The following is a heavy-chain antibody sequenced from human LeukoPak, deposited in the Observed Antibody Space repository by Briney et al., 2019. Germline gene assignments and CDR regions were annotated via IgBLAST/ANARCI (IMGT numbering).Heavy chain of an antibody. CDR1: GGTFSSYA. J-gene: IGHJ4*02. CDR3: ARGLADYYDSSGYYLDY. Sequence: ASVKVSCKASGGTFSSYAISWVRQAPGQGLEWMGGIIPIFGTANYAQKFQGRVTITADESTSTAYMELSSLRSEDTAVYYCARGLADYYDSSGYYLDYWGQGTLVTVSS. CDR2: IIPIFGTA. V-gene: IGHV1-69*13. D-gene: IGHD3-22*01.